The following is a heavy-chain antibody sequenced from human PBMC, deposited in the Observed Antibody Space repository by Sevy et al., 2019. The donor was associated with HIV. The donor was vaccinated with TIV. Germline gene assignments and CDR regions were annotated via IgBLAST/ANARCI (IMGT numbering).Heavy chain of an antibody. CDR1: GYSFTSYW. V-gene: IGHV5-51*01. CDR2: IYPGDSDT. D-gene: IGHD2-2*01. CDR3: ARYANKPVLPHTNRCGWFVP. J-gene: IGHJ5*02. Sequence: GESLKISCKGSGYSFTSYWIGWVRQMPGKGLEWMGIIYPGDSDTRYSPSFQGQVTISADKSISTAYLQWSSLKASDTAMYYCARYANKPVLPHTNRCGWFVPWGQGTLVTASS.